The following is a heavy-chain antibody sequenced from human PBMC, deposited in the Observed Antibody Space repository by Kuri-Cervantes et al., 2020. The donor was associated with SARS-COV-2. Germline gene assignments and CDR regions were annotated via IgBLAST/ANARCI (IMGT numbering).Heavy chain of an antibody. V-gene: IGHV3-7*01. J-gene: IGHJ6*02. CDR3: ARDTDYGDYYYYYGMDV. Sequence: GGSRRPSSAASGFTFSGYAISWVRQAPGKGLEWVANIKEDGSKKYYVDSVKGRFTISRDNAKNSLYLQMNSLRAEDTAVYYCARDTDYGDYYYYYGMDVWGQGTTVTVSS. CDR2: IKEDGSKK. CDR1: GFTFSGYA. D-gene: IGHD4-17*01.